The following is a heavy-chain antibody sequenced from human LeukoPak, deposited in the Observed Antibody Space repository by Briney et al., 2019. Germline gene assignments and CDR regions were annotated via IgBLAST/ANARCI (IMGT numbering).Heavy chain of an antibody. Sequence: SETLFLTCAVYGGSFSGYYWSWIRQPPGKGLEWIGEINHSGSTNYNPSLKSRVTISVDTSKNQFSLKLNSVTAADTAVYYCARDGNGGNSWGWFDPWGQGTLVTVSS. D-gene: IGHD4-23*01. V-gene: IGHV4-34*01. CDR3: ARDGNGGNSWGWFDP. J-gene: IGHJ5*02. CDR2: INHSGST. CDR1: GGSFSGYY.